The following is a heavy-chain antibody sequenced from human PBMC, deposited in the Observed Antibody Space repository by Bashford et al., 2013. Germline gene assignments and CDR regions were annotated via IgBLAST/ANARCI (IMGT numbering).Heavy chain of an antibody. V-gene: IGHV3-30-3*01. CDR1: GFTFSSYA. Sequence: GGSLRLSCAASGFTFSSYAMHWVRQAPGKGLEWVAVISYDGSNKYYADSVKGRFTISRDNSKNTLYLQMNSLRAEDTAVYYCARAGYSSSWRILWYFQHWGQGTLVTVSS. J-gene: IGHJ1*01. CDR3: ARAGYSSSWRILWYFQH. D-gene: IGHD6-13*01. CDR2: ISYDGSNK.